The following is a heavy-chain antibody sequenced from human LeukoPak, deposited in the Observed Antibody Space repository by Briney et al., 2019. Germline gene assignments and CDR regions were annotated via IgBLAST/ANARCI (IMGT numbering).Heavy chain of an antibody. CDR1: GSIFATYW. CDR2: IYPGDSDT. Sequence: GASLQISCEGSGSIFATYWIGWVRQLPGKGLEWMGIIYPGDSDTRYSPSFQGQVTISADKSISTAFLQWSSLKASDTAMYYCARRGYCGGDCYSDYWSQGTLVTVSS. D-gene: IGHD2-21*01. CDR3: ARRGYCGGDCYSDY. J-gene: IGHJ4*02. V-gene: IGHV5-51*01.